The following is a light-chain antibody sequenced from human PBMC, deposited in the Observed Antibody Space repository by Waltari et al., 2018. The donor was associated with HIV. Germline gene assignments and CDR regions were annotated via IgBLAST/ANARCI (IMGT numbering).Light chain of an antibody. J-gene: IGKJ3*01. V-gene: IGKV3-15*01. CDR2: EAS. Sequence: ESLMAQSPDTLSLSPGERATLSCRASQNVSSHLAWYQQRPGQTPRLLMYEASTRATDVPVRFSGSGSGSEFYLTISSLQSEDIGVYFCQQYSEWPLTFCPGTRLNIK. CDR3: QQYSEWPLT. CDR1: QNVSSH.